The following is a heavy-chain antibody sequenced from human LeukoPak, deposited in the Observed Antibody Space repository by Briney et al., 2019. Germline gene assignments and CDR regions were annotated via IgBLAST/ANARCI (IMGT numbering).Heavy chain of an antibody. D-gene: IGHD2-2*02. CDR2: IIPIFGTA. CDR3: ARVGGVPAAIRYYYMDV. J-gene: IGHJ6*03. CDR1: GYTFTNYY. Sequence: SVKVSCKTSGYTFTNYYMYWVRQAPGQGLEWMGGIIPIFGTANYAQKFQGRVTITADESTSTAYMELSSLRSEDTAVYYCARVGGVPAAIRYYYMDVWGKGTTVTVSS. V-gene: IGHV1-69*13.